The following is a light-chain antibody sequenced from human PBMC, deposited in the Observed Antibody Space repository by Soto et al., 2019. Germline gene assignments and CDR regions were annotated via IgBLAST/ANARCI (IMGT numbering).Light chain of an antibody. CDR3: NSYTGTSSRYV. Sequence: QSVLTRPASVSGSPGQSITISCTGTSSDIGSYNYVSWYQQYPGKAPKLMIYDVSNRPSGVSNRFSGSKSGNTASLTISGLLTEDEADYYCNSYTGTSSRYVFGTGTKVTVL. V-gene: IGLV2-14*01. CDR2: DVS. J-gene: IGLJ1*01. CDR1: SSDIGSYNY.